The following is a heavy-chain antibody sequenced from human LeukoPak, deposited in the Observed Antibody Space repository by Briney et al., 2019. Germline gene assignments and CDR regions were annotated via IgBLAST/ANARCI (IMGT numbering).Heavy chain of an antibody. D-gene: IGHD3-9*01. CDR3: ANVRYFDWYYFDY. CDR2: ISGRGGNT. J-gene: IGHJ4*02. Sequence: GGSLRLSCAASGLTFNNYALTWIRQAPGKGLEWVSSISGRGGNTYYADSVKGRFTISRDDSKNTLFLQMNSLRAEDTAVYYCANVRYFDWYYFDYWGQGALVTVSS. CDR1: GLTFNNYA. V-gene: IGHV3-23*01.